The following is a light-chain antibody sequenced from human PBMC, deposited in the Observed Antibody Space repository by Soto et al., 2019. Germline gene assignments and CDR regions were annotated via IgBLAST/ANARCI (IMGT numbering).Light chain of an antibody. CDR1: QGISNF. V-gene: IGKV1-27*01. Sequence: DIQMTQSPSSLSASVGDRVTITCRASQGISNFLAWYQQKPGKVPKLLISAASTLQSGVPSRFSGSGSGTDITLTITSPQPEDVATYYCQKYSSVITFGQGTRLEIK. CDR2: AAS. CDR3: QKYSSVIT. J-gene: IGKJ5*01.